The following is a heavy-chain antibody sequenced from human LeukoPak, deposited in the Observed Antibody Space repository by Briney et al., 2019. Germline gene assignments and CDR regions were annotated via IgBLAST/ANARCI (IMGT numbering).Heavy chain of an antibody. V-gene: IGHV1-2*02. CDR1: GYTFTGYY. CDR2: INPNSGGT. CDR3: ARVKLEMATASPFDY. Sequence: ASVKVSCKASGYTFTGYYMHWVRQAPGQGLEWMGWINPNSGGTNYAQKFQGRVTMTRDTSISTAYMELSRLRSDDTAVYYCARVKLEMATASPFDYWGQGTLVTVSS. J-gene: IGHJ4*02. D-gene: IGHD5-24*01.